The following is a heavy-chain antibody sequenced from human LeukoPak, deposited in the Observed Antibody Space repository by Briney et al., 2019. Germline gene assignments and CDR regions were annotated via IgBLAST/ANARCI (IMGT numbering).Heavy chain of an antibody. CDR3: ARGDSSGWFNWFDP. CDR1: GFTFSSYA. J-gene: IGHJ5*02. V-gene: IGHV3-21*01. CDR2: ISSSGGYI. Sequence: GGSLRLSCAASGFTFSSYAINWVRQAPGKGLQWVSSISSSGGYIYYGDSVKGRFTISRDYAKNAVYLQMNSLRAEDTAVYFCARGDSSGWFNWFDPWGQGTLVTVSS. D-gene: IGHD6-19*01.